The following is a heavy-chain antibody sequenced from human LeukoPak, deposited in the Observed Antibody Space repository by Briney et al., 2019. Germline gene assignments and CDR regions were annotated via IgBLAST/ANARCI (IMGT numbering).Heavy chain of an antibody. V-gene: IGHV4-39*07. CDR2: ISYSGTT. D-gene: IGHD6-6*01. Sequence: SETLSLTCTVSGGSISSRHYYWGWVRQAPGKGLEWIGTISYSGTTYYNPSLKSRITISLDTAKNQFSQKLSSVTAADTAIYYCARDFSSSSSVYYYYYMDVWGKGTTVTVSS. CDR3: ARDFSSSSSVYYYYYMDV. J-gene: IGHJ6*03. CDR1: GGSISSRHYY.